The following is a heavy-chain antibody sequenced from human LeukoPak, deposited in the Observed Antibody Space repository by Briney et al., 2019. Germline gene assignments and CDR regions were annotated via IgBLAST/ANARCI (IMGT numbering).Heavy chain of an antibody. CDR2: ISDDGSYT. V-gene: IGHV3-74*01. J-gene: IGHJ4*02. CDR3: ASFGISWRSSY. Sequence: GGSLRLSCAASGFRFSSHWVHWVRQAPGKGVVGVSRISDDGSYTSNVDSVKGRFTISRDNVNNMLYLHMNSLRAEDTAVYYCASFGISWRSSYWGQGTLVTVSS. CDR1: GFRFSSHW. D-gene: IGHD2-21*01.